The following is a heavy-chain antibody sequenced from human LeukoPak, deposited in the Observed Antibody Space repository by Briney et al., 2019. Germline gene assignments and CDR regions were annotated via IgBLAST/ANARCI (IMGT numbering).Heavy chain of an antibody. V-gene: IGHV3-7*01. CDR3: AIGSGWFLTD. Sequence: GGSLRLSCAASGFIFSTYWMTWVRQAPGKGLEWVANIKQDGSEKYYVDSVQGRFTISRDNAKNSLYLQMNSLRAEDTAVCYCAIGSGWFLTDWGQGTMVTVSS. CDR2: IKQDGSEK. D-gene: IGHD6-13*01. J-gene: IGHJ3*01. CDR1: GFIFSTYW.